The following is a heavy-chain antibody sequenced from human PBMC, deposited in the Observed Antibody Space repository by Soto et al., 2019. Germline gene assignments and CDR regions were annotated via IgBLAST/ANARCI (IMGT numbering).Heavy chain of an antibody. Sequence: QVQLVQSGAEVKKPGSSVKVSCKASRGTFSSYAISWVRQAPGQGLEWMGGIIPIFGTANYAQKFQGRVTITADESTSTAYMELSSLRSEDTAVYYCARADPDVDTAMVSALDYWGQGTLVTVSS. V-gene: IGHV1-69*01. CDR1: RGTFSSYA. J-gene: IGHJ4*02. D-gene: IGHD5-18*01. CDR2: IIPIFGTA. CDR3: ARADPDVDTAMVSALDY.